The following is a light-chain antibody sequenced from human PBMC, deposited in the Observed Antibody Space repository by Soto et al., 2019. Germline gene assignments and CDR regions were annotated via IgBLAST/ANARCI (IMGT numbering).Light chain of an antibody. J-gene: IGKJ1*01. CDR3: QQYNNWLTWT. CDR2: GAS. CDR1: QSVSSN. Sequence: EIVMTQSPATLSVSPGERATLSCRASQSVSSNLAWYQQKPGQAPRLLIYGASNRATGIPARISGSGSGTEFTLTISSLQSEDFAVYYCQQYNNWLTWTFGQGTKVEIK. V-gene: IGKV3-15*01.